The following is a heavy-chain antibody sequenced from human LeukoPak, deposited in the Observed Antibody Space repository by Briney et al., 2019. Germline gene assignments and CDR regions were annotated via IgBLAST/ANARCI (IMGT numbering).Heavy chain of an antibody. J-gene: IGHJ4*02. CDR1: GYTLTELS. D-gene: IGHD4-17*01. V-gene: IGHV1-24*01. CDR2: FDPEDGET. CDR3: AKGDYGDWYFDS. Sequence: ASVKVSCKVSGYTLTELSMHWVRQAPGKGLGWMGGFDPEDGETIYAQKFQGRVTMTEDTSTDTAYMELSSLRSEDTAVYYCAKGDYGDWYFDSWGQGTLVTVSS.